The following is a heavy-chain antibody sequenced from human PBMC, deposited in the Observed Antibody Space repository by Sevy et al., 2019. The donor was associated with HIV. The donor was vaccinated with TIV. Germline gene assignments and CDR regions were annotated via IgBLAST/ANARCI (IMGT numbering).Heavy chain of an antibody. Sequence: GGSLRLSCVASGFTFSKAWMSWVRQAPGKGLEWVGRIKSKTDGATRDLAAPVKGRIIISRDDSKNTLYLQISNLKIEDTGVYFCAAGVGASDFYYWGQGTLVTVSS. CDR3: AAGVGASDFYY. V-gene: IGHV3-15*01. D-gene: IGHD1-26*01. CDR1: GFTFSKAW. J-gene: IGHJ4*02. CDR2: IKSKTDGATR.